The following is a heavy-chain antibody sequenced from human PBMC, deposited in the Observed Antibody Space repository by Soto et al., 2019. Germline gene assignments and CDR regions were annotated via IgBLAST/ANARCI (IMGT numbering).Heavy chain of an antibody. Sequence: ASVKVSCTASVYTFTSYGISWVRQAPGQGLEWMGWISAYNGNTNYSQKFQGRVTITRDTSASTAYMELSSLRSEDTAVYYCARGGLALMDVWGQGTTVTVSS. CDR1: VYTFTSYG. D-gene: IGHD3-16*01. CDR3: ARGGLALMDV. V-gene: IGHV1-18*01. CDR2: ISAYNGNT. J-gene: IGHJ6*02.